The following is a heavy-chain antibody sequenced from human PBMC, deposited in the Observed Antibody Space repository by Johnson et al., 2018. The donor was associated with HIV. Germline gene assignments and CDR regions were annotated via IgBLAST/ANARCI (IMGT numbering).Heavy chain of an antibody. J-gene: IGHJ3*02. Sequence: VQLVESGGGLAKPGGSLRLSCAASGFTFTNAWMSWVRQAPGKGLEWVGRIKSKTAGGTTDYGAPVKGRFTISRDDSKNTVFLQMNSLKIEDTAVYYCWSQWTIISFGGVNAVDIWGQGAMVTVSS. D-gene: IGHD3-16*01. CDR2: IKSKTAGGTT. CDR1: GFTFTNAW. V-gene: IGHV3-15*01. CDR3: WSQWTIISFGGVNAVDI.